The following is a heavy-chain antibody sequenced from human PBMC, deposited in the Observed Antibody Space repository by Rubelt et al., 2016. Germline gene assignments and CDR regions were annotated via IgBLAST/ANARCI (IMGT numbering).Heavy chain of an antibody. J-gene: IGHJ4*02. CDR3: ARAGDSSGWHLDFDY. CDR1: GGSISSYY. Sequence: QVQLQESGPGLVKPSETLSLTCTVSGGSISSYYWSWIRQPPGKGLEWIGYIYYSGSTNYNPPLNMGVTISVDTSKNQFSLKLSPVTAADTAVYYGARAGDSSGWHLDFDYWGQGTLVTVSS. CDR2: IYYSGST. D-gene: IGHD6-19*01. V-gene: IGHV4-59*12.